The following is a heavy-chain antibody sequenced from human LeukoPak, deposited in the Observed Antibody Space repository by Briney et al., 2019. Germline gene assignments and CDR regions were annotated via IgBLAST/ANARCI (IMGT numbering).Heavy chain of an antibody. CDR3: VQDGPLRSDY. D-gene: IGHD3-16*01. CDR1: GASINTYY. Sequence: SDTLSLTCTVSGASINTYYYSWIRQPAGKGLEWIGRIFASGTTNYNPSLKSRIAMSVDTSKNQFFLNLTSVTAADTAMYYCVQDGPLRSDYWGQGTLVTVSS. CDR2: IFASGTT. V-gene: IGHV4-4*07. J-gene: IGHJ4*02.